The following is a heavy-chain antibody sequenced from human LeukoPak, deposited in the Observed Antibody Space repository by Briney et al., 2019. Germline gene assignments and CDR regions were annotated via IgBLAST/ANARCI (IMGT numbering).Heavy chain of an antibody. D-gene: IGHD3-10*01. CDR2: IHSTGTT. V-gene: IGHV4-59*12. Sequence: SETLSLSCTVSGGSISSYYWSWIRQPPGKELEWVGYIHSTGTTKFNPSLESRVTMSVDTSKNQFSLKLSSVTAADTAVYYCAREYGEDHYAADYWGQGTLVTVSS. J-gene: IGHJ4*02. CDR1: GGSISSYY. CDR3: AREYGEDHYAADY.